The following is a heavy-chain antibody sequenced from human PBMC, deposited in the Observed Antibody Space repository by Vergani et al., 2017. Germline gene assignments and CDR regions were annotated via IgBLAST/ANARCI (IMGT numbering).Heavy chain of an antibody. Sequence: QVQLVQSGAEVKKPGASVKVSCKASGYTFTSYYMHWVRQAPGQGLEWMGITNPSGGSTSYAQKFQGRVTMTRDTSTSTVYMELSSLRSEDTAVYYCATAPPYYYFWSGYRGDYYYYMDVWGKGTTVTVSS. V-gene: IGHV1-46*03. CDR3: ATAPPYYYFWSGYRGDYYYYMDV. CDR1: GYTFTSYY. J-gene: IGHJ6*03. D-gene: IGHD3-3*01. CDR2: TNPSGGST.